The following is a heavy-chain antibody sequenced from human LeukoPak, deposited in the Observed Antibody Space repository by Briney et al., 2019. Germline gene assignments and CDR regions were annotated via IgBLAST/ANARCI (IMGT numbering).Heavy chain of an antibody. CDR2: ISAYNGNT. CDR1: GGTFTSYG. J-gene: IGHJ3*02. Sequence: ASVKVSCKASGGTFTSYGISWVRQAPGQGLEWMGWISAYNGNTDYAQKLQGRVTMTTDTSTSTAYMELRSLRSDDTAVYYCARALWFGESKGAFDIWGQGTMVTVSS. CDR3: ARALWFGESKGAFDI. V-gene: IGHV1-18*01. D-gene: IGHD3-10*01.